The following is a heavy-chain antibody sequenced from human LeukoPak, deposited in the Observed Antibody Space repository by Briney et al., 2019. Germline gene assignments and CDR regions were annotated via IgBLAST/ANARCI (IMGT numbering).Heavy chain of an antibody. D-gene: IGHD3-16*02. CDR3: AKAFPGLRVWGSYPDAFDI. V-gene: IGHV3-23*01. J-gene: IGHJ3*02. CDR1: GFTFSSYA. CDR2: ISGSGGST. Sequence: PGGSLRLSCAASGFTFSSYAMSWVRQAPGKGLEWVSAISGSGGSTHYADSVKGRFTISRDNSKNTLYLQMNSLRAEDTAVYYCAKAFPGLRVWGSYPDAFDIWGQGTMVTVSS.